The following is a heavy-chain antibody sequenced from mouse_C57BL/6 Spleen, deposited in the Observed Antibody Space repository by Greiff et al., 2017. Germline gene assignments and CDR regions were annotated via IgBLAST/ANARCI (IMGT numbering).Heavy chain of an antibody. Sequence: EVQLQESGAELVKPGASVKLSCTASGFNIKDYYMHWVKQRTEQGLEWIGRIDPEDGATKYAPQFQGKATITADTSSNTAYLQLSSLTSEDTAVYYCARSAQANAMDYWGQGTSVTVSS. J-gene: IGHJ4*01. CDR3: ARSAQANAMDY. V-gene: IGHV14-2*01. D-gene: IGHD3-2*02. CDR1: GFNIKDYY. CDR2: IDPEDGAT.